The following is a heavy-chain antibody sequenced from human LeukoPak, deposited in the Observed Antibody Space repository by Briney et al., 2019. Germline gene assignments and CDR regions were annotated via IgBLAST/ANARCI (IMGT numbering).Heavy chain of an antibody. J-gene: IGHJ4*02. D-gene: IGHD3-16*01. CDR3: AREGRYDYVWGSSPLDY. Sequence: GGSLRLSCTASGFTFGDYAMSWFRQAPGKGLEWVGFIRSKAYGGTIEYAASVKGRFTISRDDSKNSLYLQMNSLKTEDTAVYYCAREGRYDYVWGSSPLDYWGQGTLVTVSS. V-gene: IGHV3-49*03. CDR1: GFTFGDYA. CDR2: IRSKAYGGTI.